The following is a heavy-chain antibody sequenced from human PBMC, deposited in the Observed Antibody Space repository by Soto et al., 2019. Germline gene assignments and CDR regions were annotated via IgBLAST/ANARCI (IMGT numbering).Heavy chain of an antibody. D-gene: IGHD2-15*01. J-gene: IGHJ4*02. Sequence: ASVKVSCKASGYTFTNYGISWVRQAPGEGLEWVGWINTSNDNKLYAQKLQGRLTLTTDTSTSTAYMDLTTLRSDDTAVYYCARELDGYCSGGSCPNNAIIIYYFDYWGQGTLVTVSS. CDR3: ARELDGYCSGGSCPNNAIIIYYFDY. CDR2: INTSNDNK. V-gene: IGHV1-18*01. CDR1: GYTFTNYG.